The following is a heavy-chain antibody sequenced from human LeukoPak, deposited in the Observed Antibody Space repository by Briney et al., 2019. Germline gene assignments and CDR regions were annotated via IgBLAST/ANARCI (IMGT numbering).Heavy chain of an antibody. CDR2: IHSDGIT. J-gene: IGHJ4*02. Sequence: GGSLRLSCAASGFTVSSNYMSSVRQAPGQGLEWVSVIHSDGITYYADSVKGRFTISRDNSINTLYLQMSNLRAEDTALYYCASTSIIRGYDHDQYYWGQGTLVTVSS. CDR1: GFTVSSNY. CDR3: ASTSIIRGYDHDQYY. D-gene: IGHD5-12*01. V-gene: IGHV3-53*01.